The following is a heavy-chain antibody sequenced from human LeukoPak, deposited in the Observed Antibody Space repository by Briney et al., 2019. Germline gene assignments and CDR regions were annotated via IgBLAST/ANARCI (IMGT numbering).Heavy chain of an antibody. Sequence: ASVKVSCKASGYTFTSYGISWVRQAPGQGLEWMGWISAYNGNTNYAQKLQGRVAMTTDTSTSTAYMELRSLRSDDTAVYYCAFERGFGYDFWSGYAYGMDVWGQGTTVTVSS. CDR3: AFERGFGYDFWSGYAYGMDV. CDR1: GYTFTSYG. V-gene: IGHV1-18*01. CDR2: ISAYNGNT. D-gene: IGHD3-3*01. J-gene: IGHJ6*02.